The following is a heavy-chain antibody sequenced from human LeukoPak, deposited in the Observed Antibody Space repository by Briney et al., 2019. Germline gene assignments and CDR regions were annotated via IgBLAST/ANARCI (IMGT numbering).Heavy chain of an antibody. CDR3: ARAGDYYDY. CDR1: GFIFSSYS. CDR2: ITSSSSTI. V-gene: IGHV3-48*01. D-gene: IGHD4-17*01. J-gene: IGHJ4*02. Sequence: PGGSLRLSCAAFGFIFSSYSMNWVRQAPGKGLEWVSYITSSSSTIYYADSVKGRFTISRDNAKNSLYLQMNSLRAEDTAVYYCARAGDYYDYWGQGTLVTVSS.